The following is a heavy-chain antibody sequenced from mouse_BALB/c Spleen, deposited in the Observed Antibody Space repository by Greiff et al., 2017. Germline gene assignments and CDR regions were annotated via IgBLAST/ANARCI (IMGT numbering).Heavy chain of an antibody. Sequence: QVQLQQSGAELARPGASVKLSCKASGYTFTDYYINWVKQRTGQGLEWIGEIYPGSGNTYYNEKFKGKATLTADKSSSTAYMQLSSLTSEDSAVYFCARGGYRYDFDYWGQGTTLTVSS. V-gene: IGHV1-77*01. D-gene: IGHD2-14*01. CDR2: IYPGSGNT. J-gene: IGHJ2*01. CDR1: GYTFTDYY. CDR3: ARGGYRYDFDY.